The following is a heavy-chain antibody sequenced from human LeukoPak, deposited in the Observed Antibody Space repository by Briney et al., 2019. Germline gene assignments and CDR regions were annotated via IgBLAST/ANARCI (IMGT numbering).Heavy chain of an antibody. J-gene: IGHJ6*03. CDR3: ASIVVVAATYYYYYYYMDV. CDR2: INHSGST. D-gene: IGHD2-15*01. V-gene: IGHV4-34*01. CDR1: GGSFSGYY. Sequence: PSETLSHTCAVYGGSFSGYYWSWTRQPPGKGLEWIGEINHSGSTNYNPSLKSRVTISVDTSKNQFSLKLSSVTAADTAVYYCASIVVVAATYYYYYYYMDVWGKGTTVTVSS.